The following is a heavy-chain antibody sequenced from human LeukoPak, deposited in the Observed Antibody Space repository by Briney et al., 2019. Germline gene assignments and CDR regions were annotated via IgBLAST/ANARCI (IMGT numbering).Heavy chain of an antibody. Sequence: SVKVSCKASGGTFSSYAISWVRQAPGQGLEWVGGIIPIFGTANYAQKFQGRVTITADESTSTAYMELSSLRSEDTAVYYCARTAEGYFLTGYYYDYWGQGTLVTVSS. CDR2: IIPIFGTA. J-gene: IGHJ4*02. D-gene: IGHD3/OR15-3a*01. CDR3: ARTAEGYFLTGYYYDY. V-gene: IGHV1-69*13. CDR1: GGTFSSYA.